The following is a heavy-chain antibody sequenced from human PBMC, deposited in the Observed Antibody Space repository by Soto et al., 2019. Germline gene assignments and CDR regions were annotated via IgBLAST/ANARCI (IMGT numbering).Heavy chain of an antibody. J-gene: IGHJ4*02. D-gene: IGHD4-17*01. CDR2: IRSKANSYAT. CDR3: SRRTSYDYGDDVDY. Sequence: GGSLRLSCAASGFTFSGSGMHGVRQASGKGLEWVGRIRSKANSYATAYAASVKGRFTISRDDAKNTACLQMNRLKTEGTAADYCSRRTSYDYGDDVDYWGQGTLVTVSS. V-gene: IGHV3-73*01. CDR1: GFTFSGSG.